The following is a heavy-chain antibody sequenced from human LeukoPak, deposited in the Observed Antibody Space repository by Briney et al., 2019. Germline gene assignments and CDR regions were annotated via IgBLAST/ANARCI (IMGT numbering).Heavy chain of an antibody. J-gene: IGHJ4*02. CDR1: GFTFSSYG. V-gene: IGHV3-30*02. D-gene: IGHD3-3*01. Sequence: GGSLRLSCAASGFTFSSYGMHWVRQAPGKGLEWVAFIRYDGSNKYYADSVKGRFTISRDNPKNTLYLQMNSLRPEDTALYYCVRDFEWSFDTWAQGTLVTVSS. CDR2: IRYDGSNK. CDR3: VRDFEWSFDT.